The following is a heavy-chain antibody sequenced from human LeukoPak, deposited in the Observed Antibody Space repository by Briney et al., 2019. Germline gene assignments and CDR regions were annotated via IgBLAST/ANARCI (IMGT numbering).Heavy chain of an antibody. J-gene: IGHJ4*02. Sequence: ASVKVSCKASGYTFTSYDINWVRQATGQGLEWMGWMNPNSGNTGYAQKFQGRVTMTRNTSISTAYMELSGLRSEDTAVYYCARGRPESGETYYYDSSGYSSYWGQGTLVTVSS. CDR3: ARGRPESGETYYYDSSGYSSY. V-gene: IGHV1-8*01. CDR1: GYTFTSYD. CDR2: MNPNSGNT. D-gene: IGHD3-22*01.